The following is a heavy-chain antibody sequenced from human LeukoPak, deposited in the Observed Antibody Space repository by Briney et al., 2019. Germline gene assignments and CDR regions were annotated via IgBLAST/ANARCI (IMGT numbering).Heavy chain of an antibody. J-gene: IGHJ4*02. CDR1: GYSFTSYW. V-gene: IGHV5-51*01. D-gene: IGHD3-3*01. CDR3: VTLGFWSGYFDN. Sequence: GESLKISCKGSGYSFTSYWIGWVRLMPGKGLEWMGIIYPADPDTRYSPSFQGQVTISADKSISTAYLQWSSLKASDTAMYYCVTLGFWSGYFDNWGQGTLVTVSS. CDR2: IYPADPDT.